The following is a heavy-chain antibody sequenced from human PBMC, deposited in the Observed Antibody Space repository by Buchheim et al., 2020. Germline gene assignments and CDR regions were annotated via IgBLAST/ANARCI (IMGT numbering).Heavy chain of an antibody. CDR3: AKEKRWLQLGYFDY. D-gene: IGHD5-24*01. CDR2: ISYDGSNK. J-gene: IGHJ4*02. V-gene: IGHV3-30*18. Sequence: QVQLVESGGGVVQPGRSLRLSCAASGFTFSSYGMHWVRQAPGKGLEWVAVISYDGSNKYYADSVKGRFTISRDNSKNTLYLQMNSLRAEDTAVYYCAKEKRWLQLGYFDYWGQGTL. CDR1: GFTFSSYG.